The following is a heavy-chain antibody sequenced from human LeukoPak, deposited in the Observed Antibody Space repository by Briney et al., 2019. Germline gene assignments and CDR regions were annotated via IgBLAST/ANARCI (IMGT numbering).Heavy chain of an antibody. D-gene: IGHD2-15*01. CDR2: INAGNGNT. J-gene: IGHJ3*02. Sequence: ASVKVSCKASGYTFTSYAMHWVRQAPGQRLEWMGWINAGNGNTKYSQKFQGRVTITRDTSVSTAYMELSSLRSEDTAVYYCARTRCSGGSCYSGAFDIWGQGTMVTVSS. V-gene: IGHV1-3*01. CDR1: GYTFTSYA. CDR3: ARTRCSGGSCYSGAFDI.